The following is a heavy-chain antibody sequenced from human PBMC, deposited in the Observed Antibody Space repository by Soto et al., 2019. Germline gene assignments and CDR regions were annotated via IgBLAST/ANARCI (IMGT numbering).Heavy chain of an antibody. CDR2: IYYSGST. CDR3: ARPPGNYYDWFAP. V-gene: IGHV4-39*01. CDR1: GGSISRRTYY. J-gene: IGHJ5*02. D-gene: IGHD1-26*01. Sequence: SETLYLTCTVSGGSISRRTYYWGWIRQPPGKGLEWIGSIYYSGSTYYNPSLKSRVTISVDTSKNQVSLKQPSVTTADIAVYYGARPPGNYYDWFAPWGQGTLVTVSS.